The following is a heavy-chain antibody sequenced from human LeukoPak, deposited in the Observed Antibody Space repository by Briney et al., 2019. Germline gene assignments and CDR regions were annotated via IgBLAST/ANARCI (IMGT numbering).Heavy chain of an antibody. V-gene: IGHV4-39*07. J-gene: IGHJ3*02. Sequence: SETLSLTCTVSGGSISSSSRYWGWIRQPPGKGLEWIGSIYYSGSTNYNPSLKSRVTISVDKSKNQFSLKLSSVTAADTAVYYCARGRLSWYAAFDIWGQGTMVTVSS. CDR3: ARGRLSWYAAFDI. CDR2: IYYSGST. CDR1: GGSISSSSRY. D-gene: IGHD6-13*01.